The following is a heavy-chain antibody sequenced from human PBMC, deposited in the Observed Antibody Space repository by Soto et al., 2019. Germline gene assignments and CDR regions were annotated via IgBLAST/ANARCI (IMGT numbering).Heavy chain of an antibody. CDR1: GGSISTYY. CDR3: ARDLWGYCGADCYPLDV. V-gene: IGHV4-59*01. Sequence: QVRLQESGPGLVKPSETLSLTCTVSGGSISTYYWSWIRQPPGKGLEWIGYMYKTGNTIYNPSLKSRVTRSVDTSKNHFSLKLNSVTAADTAVYYCARDLWGYCGADCYPLDVWGQGTTVTVSS. J-gene: IGHJ6*02. D-gene: IGHD2-21*02. CDR2: MYKTGNT.